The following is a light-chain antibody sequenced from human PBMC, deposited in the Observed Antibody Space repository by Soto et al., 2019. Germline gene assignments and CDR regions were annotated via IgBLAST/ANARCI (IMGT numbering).Light chain of an antibody. J-gene: IGLJ2*01. CDR2: YDD. CDR1: RSNVGNNV. Sequence: QSVLTQAPSVSEAPRQRVTISCSGSRSNVGNNVVNWYQQLPGKAPKLLIYYDDLQPSGVSTRFSASKSGTSASLAISGLQSEDEADYYCAACDDSLNGLVFGGGTKLTVL. V-gene: IGLV1-36*01. CDR3: AACDDSLNGLV.